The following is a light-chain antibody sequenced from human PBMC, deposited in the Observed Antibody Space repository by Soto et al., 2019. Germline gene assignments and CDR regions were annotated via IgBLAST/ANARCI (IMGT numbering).Light chain of an antibody. CDR2: LGS. J-gene: IGKJ2*01. V-gene: IGKV2-28*01. CDR3: MQALQTPT. CDR1: QSLLHSNGCNY. Sequence: DIVMTQSPLSLPVTPGEPASISCRSSQSLLHSNGCNYVDWYLQKPGQSPHLLIYLGSSRASGVPARFSGSGSGTDFTLKISRVEAEDVGVYYCMQALQTPTFGQGTKLEIK.